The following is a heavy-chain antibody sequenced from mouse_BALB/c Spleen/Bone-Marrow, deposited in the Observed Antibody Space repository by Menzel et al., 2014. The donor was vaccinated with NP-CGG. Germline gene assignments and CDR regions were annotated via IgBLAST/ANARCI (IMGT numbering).Heavy chain of an antibody. D-gene: IGHD2-14*01. CDR3: ARRDFRSWFAY. CDR1: GYTFTSYW. V-gene: IGHV1S81*02. J-gene: IGHJ3*01. CDR2: INPSNSRT. Sequence: QVQLQQPGAELVKPGASVQLSCKASGYTFTSYWMQWVRQRPGQGLEWIGEINPSNSRTNYNEKFKSKATLTVDKSSSTANMHLSSLTSEDSAVFYCARRDFRSWFAYWGQGTLVTVSA.